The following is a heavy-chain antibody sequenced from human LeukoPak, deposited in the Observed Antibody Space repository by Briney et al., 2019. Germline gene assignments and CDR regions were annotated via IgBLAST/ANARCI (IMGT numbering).Heavy chain of an antibody. CDR2: IYYSGST. Sequence: SETLSLTCTVSGGSISSSSYYWGWIRQPPGKGLEWIGSIYYSGSTYYNPSLKSRVTISVDTSKNQFSPKLSSVTAADTAVYYCARSIMITFGGVIPHYFDYWGQGTLVTVSS. J-gene: IGHJ4*02. CDR3: ARSIMITFGGVIPHYFDY. CDR1: GGSISSSSYY. V-gene: IGHV4-39*01. D-gene: IGHD3-16*02.